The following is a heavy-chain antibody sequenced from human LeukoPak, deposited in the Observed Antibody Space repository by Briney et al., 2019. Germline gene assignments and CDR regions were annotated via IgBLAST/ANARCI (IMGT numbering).Heavy chain of an antibody. V-gene: IGHV4-59*01. D-gene: IGHD3-3*01. CDR3: ASRSSIWSGYQDTLYYFDS. CDR2: IYYSGST. Sequence: SSETLSLTCTVSGASISSYYWSWIRQPPGKRLEWIGHIYYSGSTNYNPSLKSRVTISVDTSKNQFSLKLSSVTAADTAVYYCASRSSIWSGYQDTLYYFDSWGQGTLVTVPS. J-gene: IGHJ4*02. CDR1: GASISSYY.